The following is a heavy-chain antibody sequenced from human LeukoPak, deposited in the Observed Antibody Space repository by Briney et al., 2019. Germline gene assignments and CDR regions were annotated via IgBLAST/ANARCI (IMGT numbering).Heavy chain of an antibody. V-gene: IGHV3-11*01. J-gene: IGHJ4*02. D-gene: IGHD2-2*01. Sequence: PGGSLRLSCAASGFTFSDYYMSWIRQAPGKGLEWGSYISSSGSTIDYADSVKGRFTISRDNAKNSLYLQMNTLRAEDTAVYYCARSIPAGNRRWGQGTLVTVSS. CDR2: ISSSGSTI. CDR1: GFTFSDYY. CDR3: ARSIPAGNRR.